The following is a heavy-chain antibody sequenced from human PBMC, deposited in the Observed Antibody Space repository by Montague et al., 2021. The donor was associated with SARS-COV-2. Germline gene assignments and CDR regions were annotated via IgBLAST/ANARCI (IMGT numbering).Heavy chain of an antibody. CDR2: INPADSQT. CDR3: ARSQHCGSDCYFAY. CDR1: GYDFTRYW. D-gene: IGHD2-21*02. Sequence: QSGAEVKKSGESLRISCRGSGYDFTRYWISWVRQMPGKGLEWMGRINPADSQTNYSPSFQGQVTISVGKSITTAYLQWSSLKPSDTAIYYCARSQHCGSDCYFAYWGQGSLVTVSS. V-gene: IGHV5-10-1*01. J-gene: IGHJ4*02.